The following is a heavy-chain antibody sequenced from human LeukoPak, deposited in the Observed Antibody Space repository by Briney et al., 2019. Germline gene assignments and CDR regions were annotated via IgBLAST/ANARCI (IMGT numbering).Heavy chain of an antibody. Sequence: SETLSLTCAVYGGSFSGCYWSWIRQPPGKGLEWIGEINHSGSTNYNPSLKSRVTISVDTSKNQFSLKLSSVTAAGTAVYYCASSKVIAARPFDYWGQGTLVTVSS. CDR1: GGSFSGCY. J-gene: IGHJ4*02. CDR2: INHSGST. D-gene: IGHD6-6*01. V-gene: IGHV4-34*01. CDR3: ASSKVIAARPFDY.